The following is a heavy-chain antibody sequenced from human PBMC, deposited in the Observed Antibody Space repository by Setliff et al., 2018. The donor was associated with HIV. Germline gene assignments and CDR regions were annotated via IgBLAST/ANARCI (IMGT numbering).Heavy chain of an antibody. CDR1: GYTFTNYY. CDR3: ARDAFDYTAYYYSYMHV. J-gene: IGHJ6*03. CDR2: INPSGGST. D-gene: IGHD4-4*01. Sequence: GASVKVSCKASGYTFTNYYIHWVRQAPGQGLEWMGIINPSGGSTTYAQKFQGRVTMTRDTSTSTVYMELSSLRSEDTAVYYCARDAFDYTAYYYSYMHVWGKGTTVTVSS. V-gene: IGHV1-46*01.